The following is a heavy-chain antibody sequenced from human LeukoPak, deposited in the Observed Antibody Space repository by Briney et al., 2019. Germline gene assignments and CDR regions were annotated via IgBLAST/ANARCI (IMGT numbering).Heavy chain of an antibody. D-gene: IGHD5-18*01. CDR3: AGESGYSYGYGS. CDR1: GYTFTSYD. V-gene: IGHV1-8*01. Sequence: ASVKVSCKASGYTFTSYDISWVRQAPGQGLEWMGRIIPILGIANYAQKFQGRVTMTRNTSISTAYMELSSLRSEDTAVYYCAGESGYSYGYGSWGQGTLVTVSS. CDR2: IIPILGIA. J-gene: IGHJ5*02.